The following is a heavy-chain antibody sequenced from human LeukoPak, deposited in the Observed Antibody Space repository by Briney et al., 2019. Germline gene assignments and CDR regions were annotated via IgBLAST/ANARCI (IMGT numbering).Heavy chain of an antibody. CDR1: GFTFSSYA. CDR3: ARGIAVAGTGDYFDY. D-gene: IGHD6-19*01. CDR2: TSYDGSNK. Sequence: PGGSLRLSCAASGFTFSSYAMHWVRQAPGKGLEWVAVTSYDGSNKYYADSVKGRFTISRDNSKNTLYLQMNSLRAEDTAVYYCARGIAVAGTGDYFDYWGQGTLVTVTP. J-gene: IGHJ4*02. V-gene: IGHV3-30-3*01.